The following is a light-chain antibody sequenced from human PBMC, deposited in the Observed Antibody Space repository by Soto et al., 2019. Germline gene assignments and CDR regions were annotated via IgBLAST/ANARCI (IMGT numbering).Light chain of an antibody. CDR2: EGS. CDR1: SSDVGSYNL. Sequence: QSALTQPASVSGSPGQSITISCTGTSSDVGSYNLVSWYQQHPGKVPKLIISEGSKRPSGVSDRFSGSKSGNTASLTISGLHAEDEADYYCCSYAGSSTYVFGSGTKVTVL. J-gene: IGLJ1*01. CDR3: CSYAGSSTYV. V-gene: IGLV2-23*01.